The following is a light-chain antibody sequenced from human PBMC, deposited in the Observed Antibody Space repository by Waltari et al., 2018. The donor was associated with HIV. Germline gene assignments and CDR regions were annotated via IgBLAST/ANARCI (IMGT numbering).Light chain of an antibody. CDR1: QSVSSN. CDR3: QQYNNWPLT. Sequence: EIVMTQSAATLSVSPGERATLSCRASQSVSSNLAWYQQKPGQAPRLLIYGASTRATGIPARFSGSVSGTEFTLTISSLQSEDFAVYYCQQYNNWPLTFGGGTKVEIK. CDR2: GAS. J-gene: IGKJ4*01. V-gene: IGKV3-15*01.